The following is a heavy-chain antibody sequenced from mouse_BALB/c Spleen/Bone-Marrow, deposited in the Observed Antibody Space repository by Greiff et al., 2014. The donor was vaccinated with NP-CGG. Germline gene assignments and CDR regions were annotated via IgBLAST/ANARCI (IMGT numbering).Heavy chain of an antibody. V-gene: IGHV2-5*01. CDR2: IWRGGST. CDR3: AKNWGYGYAMDY. J-gene: IGHJ4*01. CDR1: GFSLTSYG. Sequence: VQLQQSGPGLVRPSQSLSITCTVSGFSLTSYGVHWVRQSPGKGLEWLGVIWRGGSTDYNAAFMSRLSITKDNSKSQVFFKMNSLQADDTAIYYCAKNWGYGYAMDYWGQGTSVTVSS. D-gene: IGHD3-1*01.